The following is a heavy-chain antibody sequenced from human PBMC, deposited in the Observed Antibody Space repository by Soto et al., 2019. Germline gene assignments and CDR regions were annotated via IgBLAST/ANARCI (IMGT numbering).Heavy chain of an antibody. V-gene: IGHV3-7*05. J-gene: IGHJ5*02. CDR1: GFTFSDYY. CDR2: INQDGSAQ. Sequence: EEQLVESGGGLVQPGGSLRLSCVASGFTFSDYYMSWVRQTPGKGLEWVAYINQDGSAQSYVGSVTGRFTISRDNAKNSLALQMDSLRADDAAVYYGARWNGGFGPWGQGTLVTVSS. D-gene: IGHD1-1*01. CDR3: ARWNGGFGP.